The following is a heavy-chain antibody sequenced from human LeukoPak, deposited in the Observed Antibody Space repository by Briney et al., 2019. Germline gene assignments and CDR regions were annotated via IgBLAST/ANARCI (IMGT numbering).Heavy chain of an antibody. J-gene: IGHJ6*03. V-gene: IGHV1-46*01. CDR3: ARDRYSSSSGYYYYYYMDV. CDR1: GYTFTSYY. CDR2: INPSGGST. Sequence: ASVKVSCKASGYTFTSYYMHWVRQAPGQGLEWVGIINPSGGSTSYAQKFQGRVTMTRDMSTSTVYMELSSLRSEDTAVYYCARDRYSSSSGYYYYYYMDVWGKGTTVTVSS. D-gene: IGHD6-6*01.